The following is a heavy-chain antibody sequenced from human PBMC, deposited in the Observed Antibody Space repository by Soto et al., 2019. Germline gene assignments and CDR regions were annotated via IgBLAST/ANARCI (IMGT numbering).Heavy chain of an antibody. CDR1: GFTFTSSA. Sequence: ASVKVSCKASGFTFTSSAMQWVRQARGQRLEWIGWIVVGSGNTNYAQKFQERVTITRDMSTSTAYMELSSLRSEDTAVYYCAADPVNDILTGYPKGDTWGQGTLVTVSS. V-gene: IGHV1-58*02. D-gene: IGHD3-9*01. CDR2: IVVGSGNT. CDR3: AADPVNDILTGYPKGDT. J-gene: IGHJ4*02.